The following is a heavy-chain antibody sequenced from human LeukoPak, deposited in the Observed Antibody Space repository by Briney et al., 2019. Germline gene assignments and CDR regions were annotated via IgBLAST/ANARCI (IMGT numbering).Heavy chain of an antibody. CDR2: ISSASSTI. J-gene: IGHJ4*02. D-gene: IGHD2-15*01. CDR3: ARDIREIYCSGGSCCFDY. V-gene: IGHV3-48*01. CDR1: GFTFSTYS. Sequence: GGSLRLSCTASGFTFSTYSMNWVRQAPGKGLEWISYISSASSTIYYADSVKGRFTISRDNAQNSVYLQMNSLRAEDTAVYYCARDIREIYCSGGSCCFDYWGQGTLVTVSS.